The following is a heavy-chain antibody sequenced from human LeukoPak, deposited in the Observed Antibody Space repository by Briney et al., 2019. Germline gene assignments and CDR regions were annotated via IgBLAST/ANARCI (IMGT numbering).Heavy chain of an antibody. CDR1: GYTFTGYY. J-gene: IGHJ5*02. Sequence: ASVKVSCKASGYTFTGYYMHWVRQAPGQGLEWMGWINPNSGGTNYAQKFQGRVTMTRDTSISTAYMELSRLRSDDTAVYYCAREGSSSAGWFDPWGQGTLVTVS. CDR3: AREGSSSAGWFDP. D-gene: IGHD6-6*01. CDR2: INPNSGGT. V-gene: IGHV1-2*02.